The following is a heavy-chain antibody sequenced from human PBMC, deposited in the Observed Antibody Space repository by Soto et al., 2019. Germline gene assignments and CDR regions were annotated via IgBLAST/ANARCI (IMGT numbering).Heavy chain of an antibody. J-gene: IGHJ3*02. CDR1: GYTFTSYY. CDR3: ATPLGDVSAFDI. V-gene: IGHV1-46*01. Sequence: ASVKVSCKASGYTFTSYYMHWVRQAPGQGLEWMGIINPSGGSTSYAQKFQGRVTMTRDTSTSTVYMELSSLRSEDTALYYCATPLGDVSAFDIWGRGTMVTVSS. CDR2: INPSGGST.